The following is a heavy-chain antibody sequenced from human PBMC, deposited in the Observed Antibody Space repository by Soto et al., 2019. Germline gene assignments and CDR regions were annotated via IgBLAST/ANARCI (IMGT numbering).Heavy chain of an antibody. CDR2: ISLYSDGT. Sequence: QVQLVQSGGEVKMPGASVKVSCKTSGYSFSNYGITWVREAPGQPLEWLGWISLYSDGTNYAQKFQGRVSMTTDTSTTTAYMELRSLRSDGTAVYYFARVVPGAEAWFGPWGQGTLVTVSS. J-gene: IGHJ5*02. V-gene: IGHV1-18*01. CDR1: GYSFSNYG. CDR3: ARVVPGAEAWFGP. D-gene: IGHD2-2*01.